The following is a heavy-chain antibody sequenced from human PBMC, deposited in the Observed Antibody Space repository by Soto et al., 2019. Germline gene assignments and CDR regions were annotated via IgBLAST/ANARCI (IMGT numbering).Heavy chain of an antibody. CDR3: ARDAYGDYQYYFDY. Sequence: EVQLVESGGGLVQPGGSLRLSCAASGFTFSSYSMNWVRQAPGKGLEWVSYISSSSSTIYYADSVKRRFTISRDNAKNSLYLQMNSLRAEDTAVYYCARDAYGDYQYYFDYWGQGTLVTVSS. CDR1: GFTFSSYS. D-gene: IGHD4-17*01. V-gene: IGHV3-48*01. CDR2: ISSSSSTI. J-gene: IGHJ4*02.